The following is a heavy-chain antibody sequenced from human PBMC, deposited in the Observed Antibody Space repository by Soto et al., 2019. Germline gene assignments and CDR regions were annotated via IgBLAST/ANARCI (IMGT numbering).Heavy chain of an antibody. CDR1: GGSFSGYY. V-gene: IGHV4-34*01. CDR2: INHSGST. CDR3: ARRPEGPPSRGGYYFDY. Sequence: SETLSLTCAVYGGSFSGYYWSWIRQPPGKGLEWIGEINHSGSTNYNPSLKSRVTISVDTSKNQFSLKLGSVTAADTAVYYCARRPEGPPSRGGYYFDYWGQGTLVTVSS. J-gene: IGHJ4*02.